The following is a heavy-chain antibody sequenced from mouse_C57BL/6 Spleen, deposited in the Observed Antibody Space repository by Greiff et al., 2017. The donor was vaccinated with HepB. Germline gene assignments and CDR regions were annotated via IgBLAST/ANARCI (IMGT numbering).Heavy chain of an antibody. D-gene: IGHD2-4*01. Sequence: VQLQQPGAELVKPGASVKLSCKASGYTFTSYWMHWVKQRPGQGLEWIGMIHPNSGSTNYNEKFKSKATLTVDKSSSTAYMQLSSLTSEDSAVYYCARPGGDYSSWFAYWGQGTLVTVSA. CDR3: ARPGGDYSSWFAY. V-gene: IGHV1-64*01. J-gene: IGHJ3*01. CDR1: GYTFTSYW. CDR2: IHPNSGST.